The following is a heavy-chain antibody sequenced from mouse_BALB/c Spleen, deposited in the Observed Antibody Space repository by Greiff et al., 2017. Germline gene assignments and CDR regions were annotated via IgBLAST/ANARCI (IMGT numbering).Heavy chain of an antibody. D-gene: IGHD3-1*01. J-gene: IGHJ4*01. V-gene: IGHV3-6*02. Sequence: EVQLVESGPGLVKPSQSLSLTCSVTGYSITSGYYWNWIRQFPGNKLEWMGYISYDGSNNYNPSLKNRISITRDTSKNQFFLKLNSVTTEDTATYYCARPSSGPYYAMDYWGQGTSVTVSS. CDR3: ARPSSGPYYAMDY. CDR2: ISYDGSN. CDR1: GYSITSGYY.